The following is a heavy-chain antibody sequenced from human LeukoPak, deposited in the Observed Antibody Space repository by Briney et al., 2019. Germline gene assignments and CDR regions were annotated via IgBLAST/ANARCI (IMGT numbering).Heavy chain of an antibody. CDR1: GYTFTDFY. CDR3: ARAVCSSASCYWRWFDP. Sequence: GASVKVSCKAFGYTFTDFYMHWVRQAPGQGLEWMGIINPGGGSPSYAQKFQGRVTLTRDMSTSTVYMELSGLRSEDTAVYYCARAVCSSASCYWRWFDPWGQGTLVTVSS. CDR2: INPGGGSP. D-gene: IGHD2-2*01. V-gene: IGHV1-46*01. J-gene: IGHJ5*02.